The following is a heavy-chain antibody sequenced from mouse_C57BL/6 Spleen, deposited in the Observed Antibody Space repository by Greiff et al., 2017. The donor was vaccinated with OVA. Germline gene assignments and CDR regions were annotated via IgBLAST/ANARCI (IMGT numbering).Heavy chain of an antibody. V-gene: IGHV1-82*01. CDR3: AREGGLGNYYAMDY. Sequence: QVQLQQSGPELVKPGASVKISCKASGYAFSSSWMNWVQQRPGKGLEWIGRIYPGDGDTNYNGKFKGKATLTADKSSSTAYMQLSSLTSEDSAVYFCAREGGLGNYYAMDYWGQGTSVTVSS. D-gene: IGHD4-1*01. CDR1: GYAFSSSW. J-gene: IGHJ4*01. CDR2: IYPGDGDT.